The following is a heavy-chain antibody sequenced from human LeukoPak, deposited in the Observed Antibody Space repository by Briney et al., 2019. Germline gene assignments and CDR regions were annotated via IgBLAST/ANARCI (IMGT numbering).Heavy chain of an antibody. CDR2: ISGSGGST. V-gene: IGHV3-23*01. J-gene: IGHJ4*02. D-gene: IGHD5-18*01. CDR1: GFTFSSYA. Sequence: GGSLRLSCAASGFTFSSYAMSWVRPAPGQGLEWVSAISGSGGSTYYADSVKGRFTISRDNSKNTLYLQMNSLRAEDTAVYYCAKHSYGFRLFDYWGQGTLVTVSS. CDR3: AKHSYGFRLFDY.